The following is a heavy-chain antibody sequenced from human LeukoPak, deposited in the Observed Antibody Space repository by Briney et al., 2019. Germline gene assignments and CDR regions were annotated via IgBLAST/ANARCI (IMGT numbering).Heavy chain of an antibody. D-gene: IGHD4-11*01. Sequence: PSETLSLTCAVYGGSFSGYYWSWIRQPPGKGLEWIGEINHSGSTNYNPSLKSRVTISVDTSKNQLSLKLSSVTAADTAVYYCATRLPYNWFDPWGQGTLVTVSS. CDR3: ATRLPYNWFDP. CDR1: GGSFSGYY. CDR2: INHSGST. J-gene: IGHJ5*02. V-gene: IGHV4-34*01.